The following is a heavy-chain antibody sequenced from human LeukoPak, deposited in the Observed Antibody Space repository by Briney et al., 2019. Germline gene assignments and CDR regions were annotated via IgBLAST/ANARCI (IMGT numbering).Heavy chain of an antibody. CDR1: GGSISGYY. D-gene: IGHD4-17*01. Sequence: PSETLSLTCTVSGGSISGYYWSRIRQPPGKGLEWIGEINHSGSTNYNPSLKSRVTISVDTSKNQFSLKLSSVTAADTAVYYCARSDYGDAFDIWGQGTMVTVSS. CDR3: ARSDYGDAFDI. CDR2: INHSGST. V-gene: IGHV4-34*01. J-gene: IGHJ3*02.